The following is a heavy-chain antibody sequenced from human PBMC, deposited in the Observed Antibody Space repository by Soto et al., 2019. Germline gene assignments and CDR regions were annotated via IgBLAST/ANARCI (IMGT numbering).Heavy chain of an antibody. Sequence: PSETLSLTCTVSGGSISSGGYYWSWIRQHPGKGLEWIGYIYYSGSTYYNPSLKSRVTISVDTSRNHFSVKINSVTAADTAVYFCARHRIAVAGPLDYWGQGTLVTVSS. D-gene: IGHD6-19*01. J-gene: IGHJ4*02. CDR1: GGSISSGGYY. CDR2: IYYSGST. CDR3: ARHRIAVAGPLDY. V-gene: IGHV4-31*03.